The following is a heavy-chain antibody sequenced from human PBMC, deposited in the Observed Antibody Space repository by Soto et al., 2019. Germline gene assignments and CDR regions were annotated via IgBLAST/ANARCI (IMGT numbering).Heavy chain of an antibody. D-gene: IGHD4-17*01. V-gene: IGHV1-69*13. J-gene: IGHJ6*02. CDR1: GGTFSSYA. CDR3: ARGPWRGDSDYYYYGMDV. Sequence: ASVKVSCKASGGTFSSYAISWVRQAPGQGLEWMGGIIPIFGTANYAQKFQGRVTITADESTSTAYMELSSLRSEDTAVYYCARGPWRGDSDYYYYGMDVWGQGTTVTVSS. CDR2: IIPIFGTA.